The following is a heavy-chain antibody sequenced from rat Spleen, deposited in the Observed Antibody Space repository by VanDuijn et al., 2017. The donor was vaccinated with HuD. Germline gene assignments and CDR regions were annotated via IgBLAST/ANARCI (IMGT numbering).Heavy chain of an antibody. CDR3: VREERGVDY. V-gene: IGHV4-2*01. CDR1: GFNFNDYW. J-gene: IGHJ2*01. Sequence: EVKLVESGGGLVQPGRSLKLSCAASGFNFNDYWMGWVRQAPGKGLEWIGEINKDSRTIKYIPSVKDKFTISRENAQNTLYLQMSKLGSEDTAIYYCVREERGVDYWGQGVMVTVSS. CDR2: INKDSRTI.